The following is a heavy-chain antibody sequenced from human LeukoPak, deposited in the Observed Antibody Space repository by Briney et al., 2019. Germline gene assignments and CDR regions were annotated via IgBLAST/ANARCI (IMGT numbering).Heavy chain of an antibody. CDR3: ARAGAFDI. CDR2: INHSGST. J-gene: IGHJ3*02. CDR1: GFTFSTYW. Sequence: GSLRLSCAASGFTFSTYWMSWIRQPPGKGLEWIGEINHSGSTNYNPSLKSRVTISVDTSKNQFSLKLSSVTAADTAVYYCARAGAFDIWGQETMVTVSS. V-gene: IGHV4-34*01.